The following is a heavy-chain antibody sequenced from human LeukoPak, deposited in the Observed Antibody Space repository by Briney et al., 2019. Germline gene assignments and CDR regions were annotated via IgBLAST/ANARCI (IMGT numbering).Heavy chain of an antibody. J-gene: IGHJ4*02. D-gene: IGHD3-22*01. CDR2: INHSGST. V-gene: IGHV4-34*01. CDR1: GGSFSGYY. Sequence: SETLSLTCAVYGGSFSGYYWSWTRQPPGKGLEWIEEINHSGSTNYNPSLKSRVTISVDTSKNQFSLKLSSVTAADTAVYYCARAAPLTYYYDSSGYYYPFDYWGQGTLVTVSS. CDR3: ARAAPLTYYYDSSGYYYPFDY.